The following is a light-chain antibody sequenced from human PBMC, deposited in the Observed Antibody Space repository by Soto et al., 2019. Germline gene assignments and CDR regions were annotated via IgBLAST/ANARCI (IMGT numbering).Light chain of an antibody. CDR2: AAS. V-gene: IGKV1-39*01. Sequence: DIQMIQSPSSLSVSVGDRVTITCRASQNVGTYLNWYQQRPRQAPRLLIYAASSLQVGVPSRFSGSASGTDFTLIISRLQPEDIATYYCQQSLTTPRTFGQGTKLEI. J-gene: IGKJ2*01. CDR3: QQSLTTPRT. CDR1: QNVGTY.